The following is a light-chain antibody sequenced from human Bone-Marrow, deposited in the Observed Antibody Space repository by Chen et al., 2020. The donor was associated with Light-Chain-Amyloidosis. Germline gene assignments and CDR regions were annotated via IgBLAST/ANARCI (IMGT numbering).Light chain of an antibody. Sequence: QSALTQPPSVSGSPRQSMTISSTRTSSDVGGDNHVSWYQQHPDKAPKIMIYEVTNRPSWVPDRFSGSKSDNTASLTSSGLQTEDEADYFCSSYTITNTLVFGSGTRVTVL. V-gene: IGLV2-14*01. CDR3: SSYTITNTLV. J-gene: IGLJ1*01. CDR1: SSDVGGDNH. CDR2: EVT.